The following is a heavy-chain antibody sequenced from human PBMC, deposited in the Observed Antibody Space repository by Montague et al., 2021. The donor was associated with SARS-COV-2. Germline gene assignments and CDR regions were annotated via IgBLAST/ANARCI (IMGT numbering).Heavy chain of an antibody. D-gene: IGHD6-13*01. CDR2: IYNSGST. Sequence: SEILSLTCTVSGGSISRYSWTWIRQPPGKGLEWIGYIYNSGSTNXNPSLTSRVTISVDTSKNQFSLKLSSVGAADTAVNYCARVGRGSSWYEVAFDIWGHGTMVTVSS. CDR1: GGSISRYS. V-gene: IGHV4-59*01. CDR3: ARVGRGSSWYEVAFDI. J-gene: IGHJ3*02.